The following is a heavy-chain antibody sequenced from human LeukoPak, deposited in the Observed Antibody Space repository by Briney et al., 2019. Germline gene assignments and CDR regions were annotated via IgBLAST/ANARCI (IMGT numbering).Heavy chain of an antibody. CDR1: GFTVSSNY. Sequence: GGSLRLSCAASGFTVSSNYMSWVRQAPGKGLEWVSVIYSGGSTYYADSVKGRFTISRDNSKNTLYLQMNSVRAEDTAVYYCARFDSSSWYPVGWFDPWGQGTLVTVSS. J-gene: IGHJ5*02. CDR2: IYSGGST. CDR3: ARFDSSSWYPVGWFDP. V-gene: IGHV3-53*01. D-gene: IGHD6-13*01.